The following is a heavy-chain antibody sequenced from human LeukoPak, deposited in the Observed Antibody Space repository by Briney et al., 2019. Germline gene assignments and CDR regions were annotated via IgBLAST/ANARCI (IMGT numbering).Heavy chain of an antibody. Sequence: PGGSLRLSCAASGFIFSTYTMTWVRQAPGKGLEWVTSISSRSSYIYYADSVKGRFTISRDNAKNSLFLQMKSLRAEDTAIYYCARVAAAGNLPYDYWGQGTLVTVSS. CDR2: ISSRSSYI. D-gene: IGHD6-13*01. J-gene: IGHJ4*02. V-gene: IGHV3-21*01. CDR3: ARVAAAGNLPYDY. CDR1: GFIFSTYT.